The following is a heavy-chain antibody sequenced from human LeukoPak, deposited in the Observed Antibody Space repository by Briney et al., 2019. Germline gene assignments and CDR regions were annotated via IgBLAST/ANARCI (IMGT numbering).Heavy chain of an antibody. J-gene: IGHJ1*01. CDR2: IRYYGSNK. CDR3: AKAEAAYSCVP. CDR1: GFTFSSYG. V-gene: IGHV3-30*02. Sequence: GGSLRLSCAASGFTFSSYGMHWVLQAPRKGREGVALIRYYGSNKYYAESVKGRFTISRDNSKNTLYLQMNSLRAEDTAVYYCAKAEAAYSCVPWGQGTMVTVSS. D-gene: IGHD2-21*01.